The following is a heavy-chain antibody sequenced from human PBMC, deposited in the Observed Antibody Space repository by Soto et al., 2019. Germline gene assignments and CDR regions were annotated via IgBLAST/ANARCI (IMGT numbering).Heavy chain of an antibody. J-gene: IGHJ3*02. D-gene: IGHD3-16*01. CDR1: GFTFSSYA. V-gene: IGHV3-30-3*01. CDR3: ARADYGASEVANDAFDI. Sequence: QVQLVESGGGVVQPGRSLRLSCAASGFTFSSYAMHWVRQAPGKGLEWVAVISYDGSNKYYADSVKGRFTISRDNSKNTLYLQMNSLRAEDTGVYYCARADYGASEVANDAFDIWGQGTMVTVSS. CDR2: ISYDGSNK.